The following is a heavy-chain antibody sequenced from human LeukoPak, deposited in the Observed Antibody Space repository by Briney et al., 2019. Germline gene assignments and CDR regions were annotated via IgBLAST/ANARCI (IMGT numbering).Heavy chain of an antibody. Sequence: GGSLRLSCAASGFTFSDYYMSWIRQAPGKGLEWVSYIGSSGSTVYYADSVKGRFTISRDNAKNSLYLQMNSLRAEDTAVYYCARGPSLITFGGVIPEFDYWGQGTLVTVSS. D-gene: IGHD3-16*02. CDR3: ARGPSLITFGGVIPEFDY. CDR2: IGSSGSTV. J-gene: IGHJ4*02. V-gene: IGHV3-11*04. CDR1: GFTFSDYY.